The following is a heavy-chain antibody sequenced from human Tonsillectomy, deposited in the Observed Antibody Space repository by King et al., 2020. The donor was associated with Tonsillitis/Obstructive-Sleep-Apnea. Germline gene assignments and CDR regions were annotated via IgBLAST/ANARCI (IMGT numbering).Heavy chain of an antibody. CDR1: GGSFSGYY. J-gene: IGHJ6*03. Sequence: QVQLQQWGAGLLKPSETLSLTCGVYGGSFSGYYWSWIRQPPGKGLEWIGEINHRGSTDYNSSLKSRFTISRDTSKNQISLRLTSVTAADTAVYYCGTNAGDYYYYMDVWGKGTTVTVSS. CDR2: INHRGST. CDR3: GTNAGDYYYYMDV. V-gene: IGHV4-34*01. D-gene: IGHD2-2*01.